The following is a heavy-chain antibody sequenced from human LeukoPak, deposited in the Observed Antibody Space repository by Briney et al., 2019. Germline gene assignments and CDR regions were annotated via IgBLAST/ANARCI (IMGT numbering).Heavy chain of an antibody. V-gene: IGHV3-7*01. CDR1: GLNFRKSW. CDR3: TNWGDTWGLDF. Sequence: PGGSLRLSCAASGLNFRKSWMAWVRQAPGRGLEWVANIKDDGSEKFYMDSVKGRFTISRDDAKSSLYLQMNSLRAEDTAVYYCTNWGDTWGLDFWGQGVLVSVSS. J-gene: IGHJ4*02. D-gene: IGHD7-27*01. CDR2: IKDDGSEK.